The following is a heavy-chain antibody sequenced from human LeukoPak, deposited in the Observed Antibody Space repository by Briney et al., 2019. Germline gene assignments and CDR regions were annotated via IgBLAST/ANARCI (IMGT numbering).Heavy chain of an antibody. CDR2: MNHSGST. J-gene: IGHJ4*02. V-gene: IGHV4-34*01. Sequence: SETLSLTCAVYGGSFSGYYWSWIRQPPGKGLEWIGEMNHSGSTNYNPSLKSRVTISVDTSKNQVSLKVSSVTAADTAVYYCVRRDGSYFRVDYWGQGNLVTVSS. D-gene: IGHD1-26*01. CDR1: GGSFSGYY. CDR3: VRRDGSYFRVDY.